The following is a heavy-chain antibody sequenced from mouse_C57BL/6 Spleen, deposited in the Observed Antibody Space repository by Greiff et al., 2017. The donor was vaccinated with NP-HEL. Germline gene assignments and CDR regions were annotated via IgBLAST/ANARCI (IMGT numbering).Heavy chain of an antibody. CDR3: ARLGRSLYAMDY. Sequence: VKLQQPGTELVKPGASVKLSCKASGYTFTSYWMHWVKQRPGQGLEWIGNINPSNGGTNYNEKFKSKATLTVDKSSSTAYMQLSSLTSEDSAVYYCARLGRSLYAMDYWGQGTSVTVSS. D-gene: IGHD4-1*01. V-gene: IGHV1-53*01. CDR1: GYTFTSYW. CDR2: INPSNGGT. J-gene: IGHJ4*01.